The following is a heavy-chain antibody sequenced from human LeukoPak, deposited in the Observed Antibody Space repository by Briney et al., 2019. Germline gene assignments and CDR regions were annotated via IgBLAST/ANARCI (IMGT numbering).Heavy chain of an antibody. Sequence: GGSLRLSCAASGFRFSNSWIYWVRQGPGKGPVWVSRMKTDGTRIEYADSVKGRFTISRDNAENTLFLQMSSLRVEDTAVYYCARGADHGGSYYPDWGQGTRVTVSS. V-gene: IGHV3-74*01. J-gene: IGHJ4*02. CDR3: ARGADHGGSYYPD. D-gene: IGHD3-10*01. CDR1: GFRFSNSW. CDR2: MKTDGTRI.